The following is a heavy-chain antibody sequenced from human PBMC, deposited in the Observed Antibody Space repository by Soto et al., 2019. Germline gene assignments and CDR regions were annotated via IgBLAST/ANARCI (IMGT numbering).Heavy chain of an antibody. D-gene: IGHD4-4*01. CDR2: IYHSGST. V-gene: IGHV4-30-2*01. J-gene: IGHJ2*01. Sequence: QLQLQESGSGLVKPSQTLSLTCAVSGGSISSGGYSWSWIRQPPGKGLEWIGYIYHSGSTYYNPSLKSRVTISVYRSKNQFSLKLSSVTAADTAVYYCARVTSPYSTSYWYFDLWGRGTLVTVSS. CDR3: ARVTSPYSTSYWYFDL. CDR1: GGSISSGGYS.